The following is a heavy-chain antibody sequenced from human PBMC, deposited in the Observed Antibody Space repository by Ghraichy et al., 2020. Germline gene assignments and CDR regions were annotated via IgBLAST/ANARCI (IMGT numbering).Heavy chain of an antibody. CDR3: ARHRFEGDYSDNRGYYHDF. Sequence: SETLSLTCTVSGGSISGYYWSWIWQPPGQGLEWNGYVAYTGYTNYIYSLRSRVTMSIDTSKSHFTLRLSSVTAADTAVYYCARHRFEGDYSDNRGYYHDFLGQGPLVTVSS. CDR1: GGSISGYY. J-gene: IGHJ4*02. V-gene: IGHV4-59*01. D-gene: IGHD3-22*01. CDR2: VAYTGYT.